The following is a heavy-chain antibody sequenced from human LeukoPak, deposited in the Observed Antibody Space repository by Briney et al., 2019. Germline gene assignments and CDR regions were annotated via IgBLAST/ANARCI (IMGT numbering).Heavy chain of an antibody. V-gene: IGHV1-18*04. J-gene: IGHJ4*02. CDR1: GYTFTSYG. CDR3: ARDLDSGYDMSFDY. Sequence: ASVKVSCKASGYTFTSYGIGWVRQAPGQGLEWMGWISAYNGNTNYAQKLQGRVTMTTDTSTSTAYMELRSLRSDDTAVYYCARDLDSGYDMSFDYWGQGTLVTVSS. D-gene: IGHD5-12*01. CDR2: ISAYNGNT.